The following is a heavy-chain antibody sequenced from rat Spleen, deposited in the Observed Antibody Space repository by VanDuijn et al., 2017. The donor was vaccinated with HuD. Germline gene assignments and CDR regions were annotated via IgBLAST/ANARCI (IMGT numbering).Heavy chain of an antibody. CDR1: GFNFNVFW. J-gene: IGHJ2*01. CDR3: VRARDYVGQ. Sequence: EVKLVESGGGLVQPGRSLKLSCAASGFNFNVFWMAWVRQAPGKGLEWIAEINKDGTSINYSPSLKDKFTISRDNAQNTLYLQMSKLGSEDTAIYYCVRARDYVGQWGQGVMVTVTS. V-gene: IGHV4-2*01. CDR2: INKDGTSI. D-gene: IGHD1-11*01.